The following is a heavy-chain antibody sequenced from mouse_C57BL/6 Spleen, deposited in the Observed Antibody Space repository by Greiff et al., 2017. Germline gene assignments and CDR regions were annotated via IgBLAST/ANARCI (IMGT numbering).Heavy chain of an antibody. CDR2: FYPGSGSI. J-gene: IGHJ2*01. CDR3: ARHGYYYGSSQYYFDY. D-gene: IGHD1-1*01. V-gene: IGHV1-62-2*01. Sequence: QVQLKESGAELVKPGASVKLSCKASGYTFTEYTIHWVKQRSGQGLEWIGWFYPGSGSIKYNEKFKDKATLTADKSSSTVYMELSRLTSEDSAVYFCARHGYYYGSSQYYFDYWGQGTTLTVSS. CDR1: GYTFTEYT.